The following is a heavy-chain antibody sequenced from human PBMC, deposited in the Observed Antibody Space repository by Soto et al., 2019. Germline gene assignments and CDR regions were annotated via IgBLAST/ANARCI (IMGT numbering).Heavy chain of an antibody. J-gene: IGHJ6*02. CDR1: GFTFSSYA. CDR3: VRGGNNDVLAEYYYYYGMDV. D-gene: IGHD2-15*01. CDR2: ISYDGSNK. V-gene: IGHV3-30-3*01. Sequence: QVQLVESGRGVVQPGRSLRLSCAASGFTFSSYAMHWVRQAPGKGLEWVALISYDGSNKYYGDSVKGRFTISRDNSKNTLYLQMHSLTAEDTAVYYCVRGGNNDVLAEYYYYYGMDVWGQGTTVAVSS.